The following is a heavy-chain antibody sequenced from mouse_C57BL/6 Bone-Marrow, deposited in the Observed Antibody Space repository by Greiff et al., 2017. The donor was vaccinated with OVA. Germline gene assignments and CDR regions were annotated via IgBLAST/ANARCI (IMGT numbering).Heavy chain of an antibody. Sequence: QVQLKESGAELVRPGASVTLSCKASGYTFTDYEMHWVKQTPVHGLEWIGAIDPETGGTAYNQKFKGKAILTADKSSSTAYMELRSLTSEDSAVYYCTPFITTVVDFDYWGQGTTLTVSS. CDR2: IDPETGGT. J-gene: IGHJ2*01. CDR3: TPFITTVVDFDY. V-gene: IGHV1-15*01. CDR1: GYTFTDYE. D-gene: IGHD1-1*01.